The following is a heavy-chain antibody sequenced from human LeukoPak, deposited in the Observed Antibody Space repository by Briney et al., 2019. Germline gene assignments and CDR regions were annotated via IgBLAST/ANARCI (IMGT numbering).Heavy chain of an antibody. V-gene: IGHV1-24*01. J-gene: IGHJ4*02. Sequence: ASVKVSCKVSGYTLTELSMHWVRQAPGKGLEWMGGFDPEDGETIYAQKFQGRVTMTEDTSTDTAYMELSSLRSEDTAVYYCATEKHDDYVWGKNYYFDYWGQGTLVTVSS. CDR3: ATEKHDDYVWGKNYYFDY. CDR1: GYTLTELS. CDR2: FDPEDGET. D-gene: IGHD3-16*01.